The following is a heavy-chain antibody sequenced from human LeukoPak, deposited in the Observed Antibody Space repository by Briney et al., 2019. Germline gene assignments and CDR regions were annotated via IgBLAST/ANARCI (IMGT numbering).Heavy chain of an antibody. D-gene: IGHD1-7*01. V-gene: IGHV3-21*01. Sequence: PGGSLRLSCAASGFTYSSYTMNWVRQAPGKGLEWVSSIAGSSGYISYADSVKGRFTISRDNAKKSLYLQMTSLTAEDTAVYYCARELSGTTSYYFDYWGQGTLVTVSS. CDR3: ARELSGTTSYYFDY. J-gene: IGHJ4*02. CDR1: GFTYSSYT. CDR2: IAGSSGYI.